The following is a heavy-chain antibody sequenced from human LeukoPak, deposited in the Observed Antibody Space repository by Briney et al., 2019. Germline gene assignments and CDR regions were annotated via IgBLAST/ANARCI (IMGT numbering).Heavy chain of an antibody. V-gene: IGHV1-24*01. CDR3: ATDYYDSSGYAFDY. CDR2: FDPEDGET. Sequence: ASVKVSCKVSGYTLTELSMHWVRQAPGKGLEWMGGFDPEDGETMYAQKFQGRVTITEDTSTDTAYMELSSLRSEDTAVYYCATDYYDSSGYAFDYWGQGTLVTVSS. J-gene: IGHJ4*02. D-gene: IGHD3-22*01. CDR1: GYTLTELS.